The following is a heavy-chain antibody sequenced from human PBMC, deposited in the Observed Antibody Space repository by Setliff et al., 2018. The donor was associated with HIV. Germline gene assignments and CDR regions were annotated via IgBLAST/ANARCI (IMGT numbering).Heavy chain of an antibody. CDR3: ATRGDLLGRRASTVTVYYYYLDV. CDR2: FVPEHSET. D-gene: IGHD4-17*01. Sequence: ASVKVSCKVSGYTLTELSIHRVRQAPGKGLEWMGGFVPEHSETIYAQKFQGRVTMTEDTSTDTAFMELSGLTSEDTAVYYCATRGDLLGRRASTVTVYYYYLDVWGNGTTVTVSS. CDR1: GYTLTELS. J-gene: IGHJ6*03. V-gene: IGHV1-24*01.